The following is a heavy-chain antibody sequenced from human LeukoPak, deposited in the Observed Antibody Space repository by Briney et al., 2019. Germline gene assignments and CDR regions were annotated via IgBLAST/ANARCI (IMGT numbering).Heavy chain of an antibody. V-gene: IGHV3-30-3*02. J-gene: IGHJ6*02. CDR2: ISYDGSNK. CDR3: ANDYYYYGMDV. CDR1: GFTFSSYA. Sequence: GGSLRLSCAASGFTFSSYAMHWVRQAPGKGLEWVAVISYDGSNKYYADSVKGRFTISRDNSKNTLYLQMNSLRAEDTAVYYCANDYYYYGMDVWGQGTTVTVSS.